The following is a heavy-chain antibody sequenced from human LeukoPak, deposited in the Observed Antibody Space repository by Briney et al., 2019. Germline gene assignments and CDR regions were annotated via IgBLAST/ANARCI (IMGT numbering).Heavy chain of an antibody. CDR3: ARDLEWLYPGGAFDI. V-gene: IGHV1-18*01. J-gene: IGHJ3*02. CDR2: ISAYNGNT. D-gene: IGHD3-3*01. CDR1: GYTFTSYG. Sequence: ASVKVSCKASGYTFTSYGISWVRQAPGQGLEWMGWISAYNGNTNYAQKLQGRVTMTTDTSTSTAYMELRSLRSDDTAVYYCARDLEWLYPGGAFDIWGQGTMVTVSS.